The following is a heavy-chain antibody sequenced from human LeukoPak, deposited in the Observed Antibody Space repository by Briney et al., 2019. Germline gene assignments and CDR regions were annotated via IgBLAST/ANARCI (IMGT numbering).Heavy chain of an antibody. CDR1: GFTFSSYG. D-gene: IGHD3-22*01. Sequence: GGSLTLSCAASGFTFSSYGVHWVRQAPGKGLEWVAFIRYEGSNKYYADSVKGRFTISRDNSKNTLYLQMNSLRAEDTAVYYCAKRSSSGYYFDYWGQGTLVTVSS. J-gene: IGHJ4*02. V-gene: IGHV3-30*02. CDR2: IRYEGSNK. CDR3: AKRSSSGYYFDY.